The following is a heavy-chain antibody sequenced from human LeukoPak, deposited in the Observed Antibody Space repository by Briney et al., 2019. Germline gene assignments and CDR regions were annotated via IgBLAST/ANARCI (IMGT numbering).Heavy chain of an antibody. D-gene: IGHD1-1*01. CDR3: ARYSQQVPEYFQH. CDR2: IYYSGST. J-gene: IGHJ1*01. CDR1: GGSISSYY. V-gene: IGHV4-59*06. Sequence: IPSETLSLTCTVSGGSISSYYWSWIRQHPGKGLEWIGYIYYSGSTYYNPSLKSRVTISVDTSKNQFSLKLSSVTAADTAVYYCARYSQQVPEYFQHWGQGTLVTVSS.